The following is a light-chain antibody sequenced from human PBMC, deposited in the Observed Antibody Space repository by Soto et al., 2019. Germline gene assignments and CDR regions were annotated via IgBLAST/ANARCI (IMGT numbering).Light chain of an antibody. V-gene: IGLV1-40*01. CDR1: SSNIGAGYD. CDR3: QSYDSSLSGLYV. CDR2: GNS. Sequence: QSVLTQPPSVSGAPGQRVTISCTGSSSNIGAGYDVHWYQQLPGTAPKLLLYGNSNRPSGVPDRCSGSKSGTSASLAITGLQAEDEADYYCQSYDSSLSGLYVFGTGTKLTVL. J-gene: IGLJ1*01.